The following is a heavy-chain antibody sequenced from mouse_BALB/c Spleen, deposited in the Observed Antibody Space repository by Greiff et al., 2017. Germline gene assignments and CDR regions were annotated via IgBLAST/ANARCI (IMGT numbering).Heavy chain of an antibody. Sequence: EVKLVESGGGLVQPGGSRKLSCAASGFTFSDYGMAWVRQAPGKGPEWVAFISNLAYSIYYADTVTGRFTISRENAKNTLYLEMSSLRSEDTAMYYCARGSPWLAYWGQGTLVTVSA. CDR2: ISNLAYSI. J-gene: IGHJ3*01. CDR1: GFTFSDYG. CDR3: ARGSPWLAY. V-gene: IGHV5-15*02.